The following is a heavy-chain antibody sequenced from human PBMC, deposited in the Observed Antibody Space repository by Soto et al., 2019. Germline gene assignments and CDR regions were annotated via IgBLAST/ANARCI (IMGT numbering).Heavy chain of an antibody. CDR3: ARGAFCGGAPGCRDMDV. CDR2: ISAYNGNT. CDR1: GYNFISHS. J-gene: IGHJ6*02. D-gene: IGHD2-21*01. V-gene: IGHV1-18*01. Sequence: QIQLVQSGGEVKKPGASVKVSCKSSGYNFISHSITWVRQAPGQGLEWMGRISAYNGNTNHAQKFQGRLTMTTDTSTSTAYMEPRRLRSDDTAVYYCARGAFCGGAPGCRDMDVGGLGTTVTVSS.